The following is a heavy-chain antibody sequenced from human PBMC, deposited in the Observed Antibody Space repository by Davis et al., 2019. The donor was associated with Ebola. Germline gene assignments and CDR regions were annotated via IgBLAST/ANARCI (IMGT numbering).Heavy chain of an antibody. CDR1: GFTFSSYG. J-gene: IGHJ4*02. V-gene: IGHV3-30*02. Sequence: PGGSLRLSCTASGFTFSSYGMHWVRQAPGKGLEWVAFIRYDGTNKYYADSVKGRFTISRDNSKNTLYLQMNSLRAEDTAVYYCARGESIASRQTHFLGYWGQGTLVTVSS. CDR2: IRYDGTNK. CDR3: ARGESIASRQTHFLGY. D-gene: IGHD6-6*01.